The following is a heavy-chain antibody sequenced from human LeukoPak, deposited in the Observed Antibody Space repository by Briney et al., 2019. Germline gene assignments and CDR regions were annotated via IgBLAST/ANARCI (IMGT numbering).Heavy chain of an antibody. Sequence: GGSVKASCKASGYTFTGYYMPWVRQAPGQGLEWLGWINPNSRVTNSAQKFQGRVTMTRDTSISTAYMELSRLRSDDTAVYYCARASKMTTVTTFDYWGQGTLVTVSS. D-gene: IGHD4-17*01. J-gene: IGHJ4*02. CDR1: GYTFTGYY. CDR2: INPNSRVT. V-gene: IGHV1-2*02. CDR3: ARASKMTTVTTFDY.